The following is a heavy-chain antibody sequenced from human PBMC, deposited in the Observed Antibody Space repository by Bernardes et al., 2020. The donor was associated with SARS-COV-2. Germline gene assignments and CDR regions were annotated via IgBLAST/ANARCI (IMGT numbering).Heavy chain of an antibody. Sequence: GGSLRLSCVVSGITLRSYSMTWVRQAPGKGLEWVSSSGPGGDTYYADSVRGRFTISRDDSTNTMFLQMNSLRAEDTAVYYCAKKKDSSAVSGPGNYFDYWGQGALVTVSS. D-gene: IGHD3-22*01. CDR1: GITLRSYS. J-gene: IGHJ4*02. CDR2: SGPGGDT. V-gene: IGHV3-23*01. CDR3: AKKKDSSAVSGPGNYFDY.